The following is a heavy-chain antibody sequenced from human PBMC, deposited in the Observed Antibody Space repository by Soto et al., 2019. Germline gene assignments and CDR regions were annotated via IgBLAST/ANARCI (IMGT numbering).Heavy chain of an antibody. CDR3: AGGGGGYGRAFDI. V-gene: IGHV4-34*01. J-gene: IGHJ3*02. CDR1: GGSFSGYY. Sequence: PSETLSLTCAVFGGSFSGYYWSWIRQPPGKGLEWIGEINPVGSTNYNPSLKSRITISLGTSNNQFSLKLNSVTAADTAVYYCAGGGGGYGRAFDIWGQGTLVTVS. CDR2: INPVGST. D-gene: IGHD1-26*01.